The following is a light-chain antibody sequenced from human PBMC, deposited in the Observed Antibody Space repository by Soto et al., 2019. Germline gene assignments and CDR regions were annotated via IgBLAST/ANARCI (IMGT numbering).Light chain of an antibody. J-gene: IGLJ2*01. CDR1: SNDVGGYDY. CDR3: SSYTSRATLV. CDR2: DVS. Sequence: QSALTQPASVSGSPGQSITISCTGTSNDVGGYDYVTWYQHHPGKAPKLMIYDVSNRPSGISDRFSAPKSGNTASLTISGVQAEDEAHYYCSSYTSRATLVFGGGTKLTVL. V-gene: IGLV2-14*03.